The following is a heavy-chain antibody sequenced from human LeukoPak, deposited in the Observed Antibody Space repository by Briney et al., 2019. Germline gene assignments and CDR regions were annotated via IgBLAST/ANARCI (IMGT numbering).Heavy chain of an antibody. J-gene: IGHJ4*02. D-gene: IGHD5-24*01. V-gene: IGHV1-2*02. CDR3: ASQQLQWRESYYFDD. Sequence: ASVKFSCKASGYIFTGYYMHWVRQAPGQGLEWMGWIHPNSGGTKYAQKFQGRVTMTRDTSISTAYMELSRLGSDDTALYYCASQQLQWRESYYFDDWGQGNLVTVSS. CDR2: IHPNSGGT. CDR1: GYIFTGYY.